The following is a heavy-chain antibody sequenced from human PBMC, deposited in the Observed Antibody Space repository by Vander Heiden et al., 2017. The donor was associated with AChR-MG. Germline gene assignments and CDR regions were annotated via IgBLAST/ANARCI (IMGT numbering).Heavy chain of an antibody. CDR2: TYYRSKWYK. D-gene: IGHD3-22*01. Sequence: QVQLQQSGPGLVKPSQTLSLTCAISGDSVSSNSAAWNWIRQSPSRGLEWLGRTYYRSKWYKDYAVTGKNRITLNPDTTKNQFSPQLNSGTPEDTAVYYCARDTTHYYDSSGYFLDYWGQGTLVTVSS. J-gene: IGHJ4*02. CDR1: GDSVSSNSAA. V-gene: IGHV6-1*01. CDR3: ARDTTHYYDSSGYFLDY.